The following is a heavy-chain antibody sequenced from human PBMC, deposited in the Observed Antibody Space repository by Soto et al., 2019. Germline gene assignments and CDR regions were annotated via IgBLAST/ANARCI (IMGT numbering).Heavy chain of an antibody. Sequence: QVTLKESGPVLVKPTETLTLTCTVSGFSLSNARMSVSWIRQPPGKALEGLAHIFSNDAKSYSASLKNRLTISKDTSKSQVVLTMTKMDPVDTATYYCARIRGWGWLGPNDYWGQGPLVTVSS. CDR3: ARIRGWGWLGPNDY. J-gene: IGHJ4*02. V-gene: IGHV2-26*01. D-gene: IGHD3-10*01. CDR1: GFSLSNARMS. CDR2: IFSNDAK.